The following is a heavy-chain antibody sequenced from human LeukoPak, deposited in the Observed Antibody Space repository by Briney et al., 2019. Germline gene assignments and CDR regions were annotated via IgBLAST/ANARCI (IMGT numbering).Heavy chain of an antibody. D-gene: IGHD3-22*01. CDR3: ARNTMTFYGMDV. V-gene: IGHV4-59*11. J-gene: IGHJ6*02. Sequence: PSETLSLTCTVSGGSISSHYWSWIRQPPGKGLEWIGYIYYSGSTNYNPSLKSRVTISVDTSKNQFSLKLSSVTAADTAVYYCARNTMTFYGMDVWGQGTTVTVSS. CDR2: IYYSGST. CDR1: GGSISSHY.